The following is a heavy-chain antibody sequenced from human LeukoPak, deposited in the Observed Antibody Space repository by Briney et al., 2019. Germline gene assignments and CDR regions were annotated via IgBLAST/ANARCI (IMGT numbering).Heavy chain of an antibody. Sequence: GGSLRLSCAASGFTFSDYEMNWVRQAPGKGLEWLSYIVRSGSAIHYADSVKGRFTISRDNAENSLYLQMNSLRAEDTAVYYCARDGTPHYTTGWVFFDYWGQGTLVTVSS. CDR3: ARDGTPHYTTGWVFFDY. CDR2: IVRSGSAI. V-gene: IGHV3-48*03. D-gene: IGHD6-25*01. J-gene: IGHJ4*02. CDR1: GFTFSDYE.